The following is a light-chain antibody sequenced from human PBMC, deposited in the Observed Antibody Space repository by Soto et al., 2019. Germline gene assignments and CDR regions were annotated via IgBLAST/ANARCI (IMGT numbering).Light chain of an antibody. CDR3: QQSYSTLWG. CDR2: AAS. CDR1: QSISSY. J-gene: IGKJ1*01. Sequence: DIPMTQSPSSLSASVGDRVTITCRASQSISSYLNWYQQKPGKAPKLLIYAASSLQSGVPSRFSGSGSGTDFPLTISSLQPEDCATYYCQQSYSTLWGFGQGTKVEIK. V-gene: IGKV1-39*01.